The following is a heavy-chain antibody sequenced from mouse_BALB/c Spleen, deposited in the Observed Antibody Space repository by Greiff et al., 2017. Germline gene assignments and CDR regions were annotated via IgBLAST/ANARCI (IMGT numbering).Heavy chain of an antibody. Sequence: EVHLVESGGGLVKPGGSLKLSCAASGFTFSSYTMSWVRQTPEKRLEWVATISSGGSYTYYPDSVKGRFTISRDNAKNTLYLQMSSLKSEDTAMYYCTRGQLGLRDWFACWGQGTLVTVSA. CDR2: ISSGGSYT. CDR3: TRGQLGLRDWFAC. V-gene: IGHV5-6-4*01. J-gene: IGHJ3*01. D-gene: IGHD3-2*01. CDR1: GFTFSSYT.